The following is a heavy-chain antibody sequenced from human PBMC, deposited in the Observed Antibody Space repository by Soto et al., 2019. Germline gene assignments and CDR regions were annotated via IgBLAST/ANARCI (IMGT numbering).Heavy chain of an antibody. V-gene: IGHV3-23*01. CDR1: GCTIISYA. J-gene: IGHJ4*02. Sequence: PVVPIRLSSAAAGCTIISYAMRWIRQAPVKGLEWVSAISGSGDSTYYADSVKGRFTISRDNSKNTLYLQMNSLRAEDTAVYYCARRGSVSDYDYWGQGSLVTVFS. D-gene: IGHD1-26*01. CDR3: ARRGSVSDYDY. CDR2: ISGSGDST.